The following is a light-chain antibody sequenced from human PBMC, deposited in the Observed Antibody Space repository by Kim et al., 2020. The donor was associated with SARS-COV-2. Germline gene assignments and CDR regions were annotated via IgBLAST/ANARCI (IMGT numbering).Light chain of an antibody. J-gene: IGLJ1*01. V-gene: IGLV2-23*01. CDR1: SSDVGGYNL. Sequence: SITISCTGTSSDVGGYNLVYWYQQHPGKAPKLMIYEGSKRPSGVRNRFSGSKSGNTASLTVSGLQAEDEADYYCCSYAGSNTYVFGAGTKVTVL. CDR3: CSYAGSNTYV. CDR2: EGS.